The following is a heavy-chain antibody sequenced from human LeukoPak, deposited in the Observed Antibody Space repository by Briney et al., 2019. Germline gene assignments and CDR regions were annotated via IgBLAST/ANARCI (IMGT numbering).Heavy chain of an antibody. CDR3: ASRSINWYKGNNWFDP. Sequence: PGGSLRLSCAASGFTFSSYSMNWVRQAPGKGLEWVSSISSGSSYIYYADSVKGRFTISRDNAKNSLYLHMNSLRVEDTALYYCASRSINWYKGNNWFDPWGQGTLVTVSS. J-gene: IGHJ5*02. CDR2: ISSGSSYI. CDR1: GFTFSSYS. D-gene: IGHD6-13*01. V-gene: IGHV3-21*01.